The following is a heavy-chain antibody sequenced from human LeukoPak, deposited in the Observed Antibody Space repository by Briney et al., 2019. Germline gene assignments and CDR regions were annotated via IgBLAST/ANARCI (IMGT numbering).Heavy chain of an antibody. V-gene: IGHV3-21*01. CDR2: ISSSSSYI. J-gene: IGHJ4*02. CDR1: GFTFSSYS. D-gene: IGHD5-24*01. Sequence: PGGSLRLSCAASGFTFSSYSMNWVRQAPGKGLEWVSSISSSSSYIYYADSVKGRFTISRDNAKNSLYLQMNSLRAEDTAVYYCARDGVATTYYFDYWGQGTLVTVSS. CDR3: ARDGVATTYYFDY.